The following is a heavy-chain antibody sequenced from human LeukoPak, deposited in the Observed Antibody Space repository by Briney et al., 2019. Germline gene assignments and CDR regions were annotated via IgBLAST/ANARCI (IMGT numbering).Heavy chain of an antibody. Sequence: GRSLRLSCAVSGFTLSSYAMHWVRQAPGKGLEWVAVISYDGSKKYYGDSVKGRFTISSDISKNTLYLHMNSLRTEDTAVYYCARDLHHCSSSSCTYFYYGMDVWGQGTTVTVSS. CDR1: GFTLSSYA. CDR2: ISYDGSKK. V-gene: IGHV3-30*04. CDR3: ARDLHHCSSSSCTYFYYGMDV. J-gene: IGHJ6*02. D-gene: IGHD2-2*01.